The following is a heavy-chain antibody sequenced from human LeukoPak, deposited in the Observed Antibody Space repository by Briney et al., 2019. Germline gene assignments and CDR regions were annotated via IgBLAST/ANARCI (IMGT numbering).Heavy chain of an antibody. Sequence: SETLSLTCTVSGVSFSGYYWSWIRQSPGKGPEWIGYIDYSGNTNYNPSLKSRVSISIDTSKNQFSLKLSSVTGADTALYYCAGARKLLVIFWGQGTPVTVSS. V-gene: IGHV4-59*08. D-gene: IGHD2-15*01. CDR3: AGARKLLVIF. J-gene: IGHJ4*02. CDR1: GVSFSGYY. CDR2: IDYSGNT.